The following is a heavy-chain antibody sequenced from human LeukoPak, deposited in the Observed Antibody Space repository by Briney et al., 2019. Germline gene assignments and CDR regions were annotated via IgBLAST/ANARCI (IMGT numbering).Heavy chain of an antibody. CDR1: GNSFTSYW. CDR2: IYPGDTDT. CDR3: ARSGYCSSTSCWSYNWFDP. J-gene: IGHJ5*02. Sequence: GESLKISCKGSGNSFTSYWIGWVRQMPGKGLEWMGIIYPGDTDTRYSLSFQGQVTISADKSISTAYLQWSSLKASDTAMYYCARSGYCSSTSCWSYNWFDPWGQGTLVTVSS. V-gene: IGHV5-51*01. D-gene: IGHD2-2*01.